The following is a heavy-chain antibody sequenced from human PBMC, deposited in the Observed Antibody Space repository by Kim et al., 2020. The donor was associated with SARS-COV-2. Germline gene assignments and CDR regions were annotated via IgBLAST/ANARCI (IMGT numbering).Heavy chain of an antibody. V-gene: IGHV3-15*01. D-gene: IGHD5-18*01. J-gene: IGHJ4*02. CDR1: GFTFSSAW. CDR3: TTHHVETAMGL. CDR2: IKSKIIGEPT. Sequence: GGSLRLSCAASGFTFSSAWLSWVRQAPGKGLEWIGRIKSKIIGEPTDYAAPVKGRFIISSDDSKYMVFLQMNSLKTEDTAVYYCTTHHVETAMGLWGQGTLVTVSS.